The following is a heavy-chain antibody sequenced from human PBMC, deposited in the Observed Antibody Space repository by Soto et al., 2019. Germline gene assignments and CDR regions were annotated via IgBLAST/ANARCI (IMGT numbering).Heavy chain of an antibody. CDR1: GVSISGYK. V-gene: IGHV4-59*01. CDR2: IYYSGST. CDR3: ASVSFGGPILSH. Sequence: TLCLTSDVSGVSISGYKWSWSLQSPGNGLEWIGYIYYSGSTNYNPSLKSRVTISVDTSKNQFSLKLSSVTAADTAVYYCASVSFGGPILSHWGQGTLVTVSS. D-gene: IGHD3-16*01. J-gene: IGHJ4*02.